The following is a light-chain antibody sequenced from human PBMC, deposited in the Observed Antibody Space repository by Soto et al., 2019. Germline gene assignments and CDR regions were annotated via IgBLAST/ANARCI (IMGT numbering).Light chain of an antibody. V-gene: IGLV2-14*03. CDR2: DVS. Sequence: QSALTQPAPVSGSPGQSITISCTGTSSDVGGYNYVSWYQHHPGKAPKLMIYDVSDRPSGVSNRFSGSKSGNTASLTISGLQAEDEADYYCTSYTSTSPHVVFGGGTQLTVL. CDR1: SSDVGGYNY. J-gene: IGLJ2*01. CDR3: TSYTSTSPHVV.